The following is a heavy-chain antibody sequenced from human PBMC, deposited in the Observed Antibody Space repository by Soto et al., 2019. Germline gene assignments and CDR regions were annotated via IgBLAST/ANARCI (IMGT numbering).Heavy chain of an antibody. V-gene: IGHV1-18*01. D-gene: IGHD1-1*01. CDR3: ARGSRTNDVYNWFDP. CDR2: ISAYNGNT. J-gene: IGHJ5*02. CDR1: GYTFTTYG. Sequence: ASVKVSCKASGYTFTTYGIGRLRQAPGQGLEYMGWISAYNGNTNYAQKFQGRVTMTTETSTRTAYMELRSLRSDDTAVYYCARGSRTNDVYNWFDPWGQGTLVTVSS.